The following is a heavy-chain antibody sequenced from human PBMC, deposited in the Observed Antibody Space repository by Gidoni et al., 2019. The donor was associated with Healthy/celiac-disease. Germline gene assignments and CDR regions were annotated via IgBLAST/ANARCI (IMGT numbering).Heavy chain of an antibody. CDR1: GFPFSSYA. CDR3: AKDRTTGTTNYFDY. CDR2: SSGVGGST. J-gene: IGHJ4*02. Sequence: EVQMLECGGGLVQPGGSLRLACAASGFPFSSYAMSWVLQAPGQGLEWVSVSSGVGGSTYYADAVKGRFTISRDNSKNTLYLQMNSLRAEDTAVYYCAKDRTTGTTNYFDYWGQGTLVTVSS. D-gene: IGHD4-17*01. V-gene: IGHV3-23*01.